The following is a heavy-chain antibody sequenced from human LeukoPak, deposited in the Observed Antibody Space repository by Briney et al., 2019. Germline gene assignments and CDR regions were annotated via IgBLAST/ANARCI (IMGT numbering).Heavy chain of an antibody. J-gene: IGHJ4*02. D-gene: IGHD3-10*01. CDR3: VRDFGSGYYLDY. CDR1: GFTLNSYG. Sequence: GGSLRLSCAASGFTLNSYGMHWVRQAPGKGLEWVALIWYDGSKKYYADSVKGRFTISRDNSKNTLYLQMSSLRAEDTAVLYCVRDFGSGYYLDYWGQGTLVTVSS. CDR2: IWYDGSKK. V-gene: IGHV3-33*01.